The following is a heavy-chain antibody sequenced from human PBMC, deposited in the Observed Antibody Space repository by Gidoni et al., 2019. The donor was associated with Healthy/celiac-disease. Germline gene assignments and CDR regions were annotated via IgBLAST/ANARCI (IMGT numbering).Heavy chain of an antibody. CDR3: AREHVGYDFWSGTYYYYYYMDV. V-gene: IGHV4-34*01. CDR1: GGSFSGYY. CDR2: INQSGST. D-gene: IGHD3-3*01. J-gene: IGHJ6*03. Sequence: QVQLQQWGAGLLKPSETLSLTCALYGGSFSGYYWSWIRQPPGKGLEWIGEINQSGSTNSNRSLKSRVTISVDTSKNQFSLKLSSVTAADTAVYYCAREHVGYDFWSGTYYYYYYMDVWGKGTTVTVSS.